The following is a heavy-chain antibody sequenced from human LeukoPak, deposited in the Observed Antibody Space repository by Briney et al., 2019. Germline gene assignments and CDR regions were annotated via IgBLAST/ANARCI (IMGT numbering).Heavy chain of an antibody. V-gene: IGHV4-59*01. CDR2: IYYSGST. D-gene: IGHD4-17*01. CDR1: GGSISSYY. Sequence: PTETLSLTCTVSGGSISSYYWSWIRQPPGKGLEWIGYIYYSGSTNYNPSLKSRVTISVDTSKNQFSLKLSSVTAADTAVYYCARDVDYGDYYYFDYWGQGTLVTVSS. CDR3: ARDVDYGDYYYFDY. J-gene: IGHJ4*02.